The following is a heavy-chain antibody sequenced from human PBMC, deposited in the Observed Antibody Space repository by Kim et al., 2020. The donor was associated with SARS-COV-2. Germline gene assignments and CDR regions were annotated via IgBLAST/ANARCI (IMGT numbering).Heavy chain of an antibody. D-gene: IGHD2-2*01. CDR2: INHSRST. CDR3: ARGAPEDQLLGYYYFYGMDV. V-gene: IGHV4-34*01. Sequence: SQTLSLTCAVYGGSFSGYYWSWIRQPPGKGLEWIGEINHSRSTNYNPSLKSRVTISVDTSKNQFSLKLSSVTAADTAVYYCARGAPEDQLLGYYYFYGMDVWGQGTTVTVSS. J-gene: IGHJ6*02. CDR1: GGSFSGYY.